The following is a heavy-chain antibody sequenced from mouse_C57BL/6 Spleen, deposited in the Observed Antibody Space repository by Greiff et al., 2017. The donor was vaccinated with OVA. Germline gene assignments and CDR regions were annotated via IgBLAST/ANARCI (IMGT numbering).Heavy chain of an antibody. V-gene: IGHV5-16*01. CDR2: INYDGSST. CDR3: ARGEDYDGYYAMDY. J-gene: IGHJ4*01. CDR1: GFTFSDYY. Sequence: EVQVVESEGGLVQPGSSMKLSCTASGFTFSDYYMAWVRQVPEKGLEWVANINYDGSSTYYLDSLKSRFIISRDNAKNILYLQMSSLKSEDTATYYCARGEDYDGYYAMDYWGQGTSVTVSS. D-gene: IGHD2-4*01.